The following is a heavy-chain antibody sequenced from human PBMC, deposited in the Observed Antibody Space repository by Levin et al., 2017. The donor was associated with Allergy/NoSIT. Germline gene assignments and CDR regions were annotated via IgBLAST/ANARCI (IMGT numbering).Heavy chain of an antibody. D-gene: IGHD2-15*01. CDR3: AKEKQGSKWSVFDY. CDR2: IGRKGDVT. CDR1: XXXIDICI. J-gene: IGHJ4*02. Sequence: GGSLRLSCXXXXXXIDICIMQCGRKGAGKGLEWVSLIGRKGDVTTYADSVRGRFTISRDNSKNSLYLQMNSLTTDDTAFYYCAKEKQGSKWSVFDYWGQGSLVTVSA. V-gene: IGHV3-43*01.